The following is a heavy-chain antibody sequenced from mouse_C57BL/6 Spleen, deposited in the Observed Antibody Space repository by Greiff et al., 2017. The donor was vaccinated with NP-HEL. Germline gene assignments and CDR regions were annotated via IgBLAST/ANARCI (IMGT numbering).Heavy chain of an antibody. Sequence: QVQLQQPGAELVKPGASVKLSCKASGYTFTSYWMHWVKQRPGRGLEWIGRIDPNSGGTKYNEKFKSKATLTVDKPSSTAYMQLSSLTSEDSAVYDCARSGSGSSGYVGFAYWGQGTLVTVSA. J-gene: IGHJ3*01. CDR2: IDPNSGGT. CDR3: ARSGSGSSGYVGFAY. V-gene: IGHV1-72*01. D-gene: IGHD3-2*02. CDR1: GYTFTSYW.